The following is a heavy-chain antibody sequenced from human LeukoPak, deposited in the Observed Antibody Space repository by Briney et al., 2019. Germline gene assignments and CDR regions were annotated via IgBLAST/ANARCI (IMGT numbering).Heavy chain of an antibody. CDR2: ISGSVGST. J-gene: IGHJ4*02. CDR1: GFTFSSYA. D-gene: IGHD2-15*01. V-gene: IGHV3-23*01. Sequence: GGSLRLSWAASGFTFSSYAMSWVRQAPGRGLGWVSAISGSVGSTYYADSVTGRFTTSIDNSKNTLYLQMNSLTAEDTAVYYWAKAWYCSGGSCYGGFDYWGQGTLVTVSS. CDR3: AKAWYCSGGSCYGGFDY.